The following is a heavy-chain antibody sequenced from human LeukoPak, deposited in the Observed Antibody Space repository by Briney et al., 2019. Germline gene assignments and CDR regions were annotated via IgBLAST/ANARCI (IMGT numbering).Heavy chain of an antibody. CDR1: GGSFSSHA. J-gene: IGHJ4*02. Sequence: ASVKVSCKASGGSFSSHAINWVRQAPGQGLEWMGGIIPIFGTANYAQKFQDRVTITTVESMSTVYMELSSLRSEDTAVYYCARGWLAESTVVTPYNYWGQGTLVTVSS. CDR3: ARGWLAESTVVTPYNY. D-gene: IGHD4-23*01. V-gene: IGHV1-69*05. CDR2: IIPIFGTA.